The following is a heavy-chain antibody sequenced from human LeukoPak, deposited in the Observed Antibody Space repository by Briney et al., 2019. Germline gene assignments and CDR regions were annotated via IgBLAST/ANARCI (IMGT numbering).Heavy chain of an antibody. CDR1: GFTFSSYA. D-gene: IGHD3-22*01. Sequence: GGSLRLSCAASGFTFSSYAMSWVRQAPGKGLEWVPAISGSGGSTYHADSVKGRFTISRDNSKNTLYLQMNSLRAEDTAVYYCAKDRVYYDSSGYYYGAFDIWGQGTMVTVSS. V-gene: IGHV3-23*01. J-gene: IGHJ3*02. CDR2: ISGSGGST. CDR3: AKDRVYYDSSGYYYGAFDI.